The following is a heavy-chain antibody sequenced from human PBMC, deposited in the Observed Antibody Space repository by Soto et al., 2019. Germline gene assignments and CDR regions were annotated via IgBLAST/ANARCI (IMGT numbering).Heavy chain of an antibody. CDR1: GGTFSSYA. J-gene: IGHJ6*02. CDR2: IIPIFGTA. D-gene: IGHD3-3*01. Sequence: QVQLVQSGAEVKKPGSSVKVSCKASGGTFSSYAISWVRQAPGQGLEWMGGIIPIFGTANHAQKFQGRFTSTADKSTSTAYMDLSSLRSEDTAVYYCAREFFSGVRHPSYYYYGMDVWGQGTTVTVSS. V-gene: IGHV1-69*14. CDR3: AREFFSGVRHPSYYYYGMDV.